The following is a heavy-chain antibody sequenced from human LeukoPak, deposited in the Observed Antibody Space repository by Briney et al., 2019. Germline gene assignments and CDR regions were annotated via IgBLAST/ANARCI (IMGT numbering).Heavy chain of an antibody. Sequence: GGSLRLSCAASGFTFSNYWMHWVRQAPGKGLVWVSRIKGDGGSPTYADSVKGRFTISRDNSKNTPYLQMNSLRAEDTAVYYCARSVGVTILGYHYGMDVWGQGTTVTVSS. J-gene: IGHJ6*02. D-gene: IGHD3-3*01. V-gene: IGHV3-74*01. CDR2: IKGDGGSP. CDR1: GFTFSNYW. CDR3: ARSVGVTILGYHYGMDV.